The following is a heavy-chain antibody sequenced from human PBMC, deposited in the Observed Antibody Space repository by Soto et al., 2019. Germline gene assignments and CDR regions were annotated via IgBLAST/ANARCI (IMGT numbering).Heavy chain of an antibody. J-gene: IGHJ6*02. CDR2: ISYDGSNT. CDR1: GFTFSSYG. Sequence: PWGSLRLSCVASGFTFSSYGMHWVRQAPGKALEWVAIISYDGSNTYYADSVKGRFTISRDNSKNTLYLQMNSLRAEDTSVYYCAKGRSYYYYYGVDVWGQGTTVTVSS. CDR3: AKGRSYYYYYGVDV. V-gene: IGHV3-30*18.